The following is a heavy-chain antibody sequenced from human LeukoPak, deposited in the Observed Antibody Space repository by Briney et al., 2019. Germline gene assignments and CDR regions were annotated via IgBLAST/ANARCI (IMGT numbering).Heavy chain of an antibody. CDR3: AREWHYYDSSGYYSAADRMDY. V-gene: IGHV4-4*07. CDR2: IYTSGST. D-gene: IGHD3-22*01. CDR1: GGSISSYY. J-gene: IGHJ4*02. Sequence: ETLSLTCTVSGGSISSYYWSWIRQPAGKGLEWIGRIYTSGSTNYNPSLKSRVTMSVDTSKNQFSLKLSSVTAADTAVYYCAREWHYYDSSGYYSAADRMDYWGQGTLVTVSS.